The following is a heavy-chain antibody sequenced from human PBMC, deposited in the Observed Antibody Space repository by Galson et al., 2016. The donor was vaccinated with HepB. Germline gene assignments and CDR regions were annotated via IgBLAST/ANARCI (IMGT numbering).Heavy chain of an antibody. V-gene: IGHV3-33*01. CDR3: ARTSNHDCNGLDV. Sequence: SLRLSCAASGFTFSHYGMPWVRHAPGKGLQWVAVIWYDGTEKYYADSMKGRFTISRDNSKNTLYLQMNSLRAEDTAVYYCARTSNHDCNGLDVWGQGTTVTVSS. J-gene: IGHJ6*02. CDR1: GFTFSHYG. CDR2: IWYDGTEK. D-gene: IGHD2-15*01.